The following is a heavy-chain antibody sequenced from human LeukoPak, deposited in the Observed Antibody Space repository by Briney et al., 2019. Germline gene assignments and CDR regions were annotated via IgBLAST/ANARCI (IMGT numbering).Heavy chain of an antibody. J-gene: IGHJ4*02. D-gene: IGHD5-18*01. V-gene: IGHV4-34*01. CDR3: ASLPSRGYSYGYYFDY. CDR1: GGSFSGYY. Sequence: SETLSLTCAVYGGSFSGYYWSWTRQPPGKGLEWIGEINHSGSTNYNPSLKSRVTISVDTSKNQFSLKLSSVTAADTAVYYCASLPSRGYSYGYYFDYWGQGTLVTVSS. CDR2: INHSGST.